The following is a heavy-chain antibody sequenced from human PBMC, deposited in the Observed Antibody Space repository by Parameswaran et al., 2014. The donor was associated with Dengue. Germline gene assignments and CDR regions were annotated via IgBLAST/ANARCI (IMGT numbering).Heavy chain of an antibody. J-gene: IGHJ5*02. V-gene: IGHV4-34*01. CDR2: INHSGST. CDR1: GGSFSGYY. CDR3: TSSWGPATTDNWFDP. D-gene: IGHD6-13*01. Sequence: SQTLSLTCAVYGGSFSGYYWSWIRQPPGKGLEWIGEINHSGSTNYNPSLKSRVTISVDTSKNQFSLKLSSVTAADTAVYYATSSWGPATTDNWFDPWGQGTLVTVSS.